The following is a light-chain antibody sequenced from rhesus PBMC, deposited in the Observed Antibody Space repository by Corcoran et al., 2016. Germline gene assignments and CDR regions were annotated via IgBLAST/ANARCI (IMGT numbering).Light chain of an antibody. CDR2: DAS. V-gene: IGKV3-35*01. J-gene: IGKJ4*01. CDR1: QTVSSH. CDR3: QQENNWPPT. Sequence: EIVMTQSPATLSLSPGERVTLSCRASQTVSSHLAWYQQKPGQAPRLLIYDASNRATDIPDRFSGRGSGTDFTLTISSPEPEDVGLYYCQQENNWPPTFGGGTRVEIK.